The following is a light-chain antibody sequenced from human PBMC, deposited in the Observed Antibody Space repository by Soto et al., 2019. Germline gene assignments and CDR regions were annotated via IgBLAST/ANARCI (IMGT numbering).Light chain of an antibody. V-gene: IGKV3-11*01. J-gene: IGKJ1*01. CDR2: DSS. Sequence: EIVLTHSPAPLSLSPGEIATLSCSASQSVSSYFAWYQQKPGQTPRLLTYDSSNRATGIPARSSGSGSGTDFTLTISSLEPEDFAVYYCQQRGNWPLTFGQGTKVEIK. CDR3: QQRGNWPLT. CDR1: QSVSSY.